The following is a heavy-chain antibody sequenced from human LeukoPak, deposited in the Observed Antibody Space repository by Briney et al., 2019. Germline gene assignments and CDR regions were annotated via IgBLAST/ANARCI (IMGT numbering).Heavy chain of an antibody. V-gene: IGHV4-39*01. J-gene: IGHJ4*02. Sequence: SETLSLTCTVSGGSISSSSYYWGWIRQPPGKGLEWIGSIYYSGSTYYNPSLKSRVTISVDTSKNQFSLKLSSVTAADTAVYYCARHAAAAGTRNLDYWGQGTLVTVSS. CDR1: GGSISSSSYY. CDR3: ARHAAAAGTRNLDY. CDR2: IYYSGST. D-gene: IGHD6-13*01.